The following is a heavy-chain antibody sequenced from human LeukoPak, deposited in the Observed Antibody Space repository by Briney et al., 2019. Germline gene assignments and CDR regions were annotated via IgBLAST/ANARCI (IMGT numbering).Heavy chain of an antibody. J-gene: IGHJ6*03. Sequence: GGSLRLSCAASGFTFSSYAMSWVRQAPGKGLEWVSAISGSGGSTYYADSVKGRFTISRDNSKNTLYLQMNSLRAEDTAVYYCAKGRGYCSSTSCYEWSDYYYYMDVWGKGTTVTVSS. D-gene: IGHD2-2*01. V-gene: IGHV3-23*01. CDR3: AKGRGYCSSTSCYEWSDYYYYMDV. CDR2: ISGSGGST. CDR1: GFTFSSYA.